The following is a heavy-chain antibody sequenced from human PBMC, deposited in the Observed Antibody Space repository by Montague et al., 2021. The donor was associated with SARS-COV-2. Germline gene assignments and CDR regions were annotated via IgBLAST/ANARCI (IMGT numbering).Heavy chain of an antibody. V-gene: IGHV2-70*04. D-gene: IGHD3-9*01. Sequence: PALVKPTKTLTLTCTFSGFSLSTSGMRASWIRQPPGKALEWLARSDWDDGKFYSTSLKTRLTISKDTSKNQVVLIMTNMDPVDTATYYCARSYYDILTAYYAPFDYWGQGTLVTVSS. J-gene: IGHJ4*02. CDR2: SDWDDGK. CDR1: GFSLSTSGMR. CDR3: ARSYYDILTAYYAPFDY.